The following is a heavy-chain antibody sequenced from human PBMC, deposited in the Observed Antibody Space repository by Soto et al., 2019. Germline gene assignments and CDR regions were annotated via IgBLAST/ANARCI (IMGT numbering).Heavy chain of an antibody. V-gene: IGHV4-59*01. Sequence: PSETLSLTCTVSGGSISTYYWSWIRQPPGKGLGWIAYISHSGSTTYNPSLKSRVTISVDTSKNQFSLRLSSVTAADTALYYCARAGYIYGADAFDIWGQGTMVTVSS. CDR3: ARAGYIYGADAFDI. CDR1: GGSISTYY. D-gene: IGHD5-18*01. J-gene: IGHJ3*02. CDR2: ISHSGST.